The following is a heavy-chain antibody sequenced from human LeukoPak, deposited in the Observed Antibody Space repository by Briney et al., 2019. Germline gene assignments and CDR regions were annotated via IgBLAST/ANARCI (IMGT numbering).Heavy chain of an antibody. V-gene: IGHV3-20*04. CDR2: INWNGGST. CDR1: GFTFDDYG. D-gene: IGHD1-26*01. J-gene: IGHJ6*03. Sequence: GGSLRLSCAASGFTFDDYGMSWVRQAPGKGLEWVSGINWNGGSTGYADSVKGRSTISRDNAKNSLYLQMDSLRAEDTALYYCARALTQWGTYYYMDVWGKGTTVTVSS. CDR3: ARALTQWGTYYYMDV.